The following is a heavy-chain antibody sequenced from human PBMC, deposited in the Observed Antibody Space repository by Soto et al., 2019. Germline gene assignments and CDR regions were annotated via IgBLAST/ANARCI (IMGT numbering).Heavy chain of an antibody. Sequence: GGSLRLSCAASGFTFSSYGMHWVRQAPGKGLEWVAVISYDGSNKYYADSVKGRFTISRDNSKNTLYLQMNSLRAEDTAVYYCAKGVVIHYYYYYGMDVWGQGTTVTVSS. V-gene: IGHV3-30*18. CDR2: ISYDGSNK. CDR3: AKGVVIHYYYYYGMDV. D-gene: IGHD3-3*01. J-gene: IGHJ6*02. CDR1: GFTFSSYG.